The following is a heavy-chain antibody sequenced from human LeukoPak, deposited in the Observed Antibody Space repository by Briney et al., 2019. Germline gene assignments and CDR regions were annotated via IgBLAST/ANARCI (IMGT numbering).Heavy chain of an antibody. CDR3: AREVALIGGFDR. D-gene: IGHD2-8*01. CDR1: EFTFGNHW. CDR2: INQDASDI. J-gene: IGHJ4*02. V-gene: IGHV3-7*01. Sequence: GSLRLSCAASEFTFGNHWMSWVRQAPGKGLEWVANINQDASDIHYVDSVRGRFTISRDNARKSLYLQMNSLRGEDTAVYYCAREVALIGGFDRWGQGTLVTVSP.